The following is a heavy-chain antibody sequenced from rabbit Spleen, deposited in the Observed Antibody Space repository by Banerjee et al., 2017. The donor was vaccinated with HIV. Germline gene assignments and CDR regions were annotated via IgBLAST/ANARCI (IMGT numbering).Heavy chain of an antibody. J-gene: IGHJ6*01. CDR3: ARDTASSFSSYGMDL. V-gene: IGHV1S45*01. CDR1: GFSFSSAYD. D-gene: IGHD8-1*01. CDR2: IDSGSSGFT. Sequence: QEQLAESGGDLVKPGASLTLTCTASGFSFSSAYDMCWVRQAPGKGLEWIVCIDSGSSGFTYFASWAKGRFTISKTSSTTVTLQMTSLTAADTATYFCARDTASSFSSYGMDLWGPGTLVTVS.